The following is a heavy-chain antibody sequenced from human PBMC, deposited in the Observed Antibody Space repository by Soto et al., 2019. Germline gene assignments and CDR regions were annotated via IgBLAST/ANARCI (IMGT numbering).Heavy chain of an antibody. CDR2: INPTGGST. V-gene: IGHV1-46*01. CDR3: ARGFCTTATCFVGDF. Sequence: QVHLVQSGAEVKKPGASVKISCTSSGYTFTSNYLHWVRQAPGQGLEWMGMINPTGGSTNYAQRFRGRVTMTMDTSSSTVYMELSGLRSEDTAMYYCARGFCTTATCFVGDFWGQGTLVTVSS. D-gene: IGHD2-21*02. J-gene: IGHJ4*02. CDR1: GYTFTSNY.